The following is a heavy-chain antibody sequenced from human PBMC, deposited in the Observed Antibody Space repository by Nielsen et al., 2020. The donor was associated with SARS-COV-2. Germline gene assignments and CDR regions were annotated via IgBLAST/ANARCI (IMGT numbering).Heavy chain of an antibody. CDR2: INWNSAHI. D-gene: IGHD1-26*01. CDR1: GFTFDDYI. Sequence: GRSLRLSCAASGFTFDDYIMHWVRQVPGKGLEWVSGINWNSAHIGYADSVKGRFIISRDNAKNSLSLQMSSLRPEDTALYYCTKGRWEPNDDAFDMWGQGTMVTVSS. CDR3: TKGRWEPNDDAFDM. J-gene: IGHJ3*02. V-gene: IGHV3-9*01.